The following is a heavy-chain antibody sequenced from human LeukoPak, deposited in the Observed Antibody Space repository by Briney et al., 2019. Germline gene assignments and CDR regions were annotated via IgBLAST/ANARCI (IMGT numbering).Heavy chain of an antibody. D-gene: IGHD3-3*01. CDR1: GGSISGYY. CDR3: ARQNDFWSGYFDY. CDR2: IYTSGST. J-gene: IGHJ4*02. Sequence: PSETLSLTCTVSGGSISGYYWSWIRQPPGKGLEWIGYIYTSGSTNYNPSLKSRVTISVDTSKNQFSLKLSSVTAADTAVYYCARQNDFWSGYFDYWGQGTLVTVSS. V-gene: IGHV4-4*09.